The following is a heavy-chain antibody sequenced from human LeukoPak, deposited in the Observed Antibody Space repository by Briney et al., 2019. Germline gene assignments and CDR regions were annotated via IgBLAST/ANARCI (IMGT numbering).Heavy chain of an antibody. CDR2: ISAYNGNT. CDR1: GYAFSRYA. CDR3: ARNSFGVAEFDY. D-gene: IGHD3-3*01. J-gene: IGHJ4*02. Sequence: ASVKVSCKASGYAFSRYAITWVRQAPGQGLEWMGWISAYNGNTNYAQELQGRVTMTTDTSTSTAYMELRSLRSDDTAVYYRARNSFGVAEFDYWGQGTLVTVSS. V-gene: IGHV1-18*01.